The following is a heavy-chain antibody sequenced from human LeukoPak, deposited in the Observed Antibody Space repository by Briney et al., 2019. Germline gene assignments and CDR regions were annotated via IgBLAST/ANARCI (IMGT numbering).Heavy chain of an antibody. J-gene: IGHJ4*02. D-gene: IGHD3-10*01. CDR1: GGAISSYD. V-gene: IGHV4-59*01. CDR2: IYYSGST. CDR3: ARHPLNYGSGVVCDY. Sequence: PSETLCLTFTASGGAISSYDWSWIRQTPGKELEWIGYIYYSGSTNYNPSLKSRVTISVDTSKNQFSLKLSSVTAADTAVYYCARHPLNYGSGVVCDYWGQGTLVTVSS.